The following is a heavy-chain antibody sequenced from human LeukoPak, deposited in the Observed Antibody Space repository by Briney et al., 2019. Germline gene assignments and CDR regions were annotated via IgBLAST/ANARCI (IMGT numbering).Heavy chain of an antibody. D-gene: IGHD3-3*02. Sequence: VGSLRLSCAASGFTPSSNYMSWVRQAPGKGLEWVSVIYSGVSTYYADSVKGRFTISRDNSKNTLYLQMNSLRAEDTAVYYCAREISRTGAFDIWGQGTMVTVSS. CDR2: IYSGVST. V-gene: IGHV3-53*05. CDR1: GFTPSSNY. J-gene: IGHJ3*02. CDR3: AREISRTGAFDI.